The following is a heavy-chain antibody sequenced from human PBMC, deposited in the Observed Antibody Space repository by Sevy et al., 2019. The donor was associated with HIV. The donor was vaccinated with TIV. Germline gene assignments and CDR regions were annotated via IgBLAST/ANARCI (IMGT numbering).Heavy chain of an antibody. CDR2: ISAYNGNT. J-gene: IGHJ5*02. CDR1: GYTFTSYG. V-gene: IGHV1-18*04. Sequence: ASVKVSCKASGYTFTSYGISWVRQAPGQGLEWMGWISAYNGNTNNAQKLQGRVTMTTDTSTSTAYMELRSLRSDDTAVYYCARSPRTTVKWFDPWCQGTLVTVSS. CDR3: ARSPRTTVKWFDP. D-gene: IGHD4-17*01.